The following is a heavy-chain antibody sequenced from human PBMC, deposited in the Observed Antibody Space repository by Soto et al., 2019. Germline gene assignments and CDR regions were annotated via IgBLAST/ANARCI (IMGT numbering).Heavy chain of an antibody. CDR2: IYYSGST. CDR3: ARDVREYSGYGFDY. D-gene: IGHD5-12*01. V-gene: IGHV4-59*01. CDR1: GGSISSYY. J-gene: IGHJ4*02. Sequence: SETLSLTCTVSGGSISSYYWSWIRQPPGKGLEWIGYIYYSGSTNYNPSLKSRVTISVDTSKNQFSLKLSSVTAADTAVYYCARDVREYSGYGFDYWGQGTLVTVSS.